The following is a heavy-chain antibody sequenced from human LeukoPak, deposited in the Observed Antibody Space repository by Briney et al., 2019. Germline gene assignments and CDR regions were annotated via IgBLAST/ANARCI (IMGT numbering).Heavy chain of an antibody. D-gene: IGHD2-2*01. Sequence: SETLSLTCTVSGGSISSSSYYWGWIRQPSGKGLEWIGSIYYSGSTYYNPSLKSRVTISVDTSKNQFSLKLSSVTAADTAVYYCARLIRGYCSSTSCYAYFDYWGQGTLVTVSS. CDR1: GGSISSSSYY. CDR2: IYYSGST. CDR3: ARLIRGYCSSTSCYAYFDY. J-gene: IGHJ4*02. V-gene: IGHV4-39*01.